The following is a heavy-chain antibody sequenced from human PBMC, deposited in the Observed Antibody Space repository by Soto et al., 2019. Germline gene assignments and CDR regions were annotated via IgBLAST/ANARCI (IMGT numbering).Heavy chain of an antibody. V-gene: IGHV1-69*02. Sequence: GAPVQVASTAVVDALPGYTISLVTQAHGKGLEWMGRIIPILGIANYAQKFQGRVTITADQSTSTAYMELSSLRSEDEAVYYCARSKCSNTSCKPYCFDYWGQGTLVTVSS. CDR1: VDALPGYT. CDR3: ARSKCSNTSCKPYCFDY. D-gene: IGHD2-2*01. CDR2: IIPILGIA. J-gene: IGHJ4*02.